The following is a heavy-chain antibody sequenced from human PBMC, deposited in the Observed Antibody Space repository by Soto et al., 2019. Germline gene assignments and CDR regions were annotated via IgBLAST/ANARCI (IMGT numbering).Heavy chain of an antibody. CDR1: GFTFSTYD. CDR2: IYYDGSNK. D-gene: IGHD6-6*01. J-gene: IGHJ6*02. V-gene: IGHV3-33*06. CDR3: AKGGSSSPYGMDV. Sequence: GGSLRLSCAASGFTFSTYDMHWVRQAPGKGLDWVAVIYYDGSNKYYADSVKGRFTISRDNSKNTLYLQMNSLRAEDTAVYYCAKGGSSSPYGMDVWGQGTTVTVSS.